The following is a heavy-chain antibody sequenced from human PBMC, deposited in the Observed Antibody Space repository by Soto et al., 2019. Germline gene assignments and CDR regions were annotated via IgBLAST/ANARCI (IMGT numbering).Heavy chain of an antibody. Sequence: QGQLVESGGDLVRPGGSLRLSCATSGFTFGDRYMSWIRQAPGKGLEWVSYISSSGFTIYYADSVKGLFTISRDNANDSLYLQMNSLRAEDTAVYYCARNTKSAAGADYYGLDVWGHGTTVIVSS. D-gene: IGHD4-17*01. J-gene: IGHJ6*02. V-gene: IGHV3-11*01. CDR2: ISSSGFTI. CDR1: GFTFGDRY. CDR3: ARNTKSAAGADYYGLDV.